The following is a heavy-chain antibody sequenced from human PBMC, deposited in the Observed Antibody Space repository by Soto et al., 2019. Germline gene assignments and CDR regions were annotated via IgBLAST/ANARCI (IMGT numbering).Heavy chain of an antibody. D-gene: IGHD1-1*01. CDR2: MHTGGST. J-gene: IGHJ4*02. CDR3: ARGVNDDS. Sequence: VKLVQSGGGLVQPGGSLRLSCAASGFSVGGNPVTWVRQAPGKGLEWVAVMHTGGSTFYADSVEGRFTISRANSKNTVFLQMNRLSVGGTAIHFCARGVNDDSWGQGTRVTVSS. CDR1: GFSVGGNP. V-gene: IGHV3-53*01.